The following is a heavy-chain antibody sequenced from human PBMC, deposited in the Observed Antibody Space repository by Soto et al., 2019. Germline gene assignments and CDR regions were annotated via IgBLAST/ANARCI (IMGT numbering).Heavy chain of an antibody. J-gene: IGHJ3*02. CDR2: ISGSGDFT. D-gene: IGHD3-3*01. CDR1: GFTLSSYA. Sequence: EVQMLESGGGLVQPGGSLRLSCAASGFTLSSYALSWVRQAPGKGLEWVSGISGSGDFTFDADSVRGRFTISRDNSINTLYLQMNSLRVEDTAVYYCARGPTIFGVGVDAFEIWGQGTMATVSS. V-gene: IGHV3-23*01. CDR3: ARGPTIFGVGVDAFEI.